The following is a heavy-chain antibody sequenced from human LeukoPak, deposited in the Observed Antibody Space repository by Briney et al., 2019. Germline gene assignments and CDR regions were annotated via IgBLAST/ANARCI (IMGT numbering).Heavy chain of an antibody. CDR1: GFTFSNYG. V-gene: IGHV3-30*02. J-gene: IGHJ6*02. Sequence: GGSLRLSCAASGFTFSNYGMHWVRQAPGKGLEWVAFIGYDGSNKYYADSVKGRFTISRDNAKNTLYLQMNTLRVEDTAVYYCTRDLMDYDVSTGLHHYYMDVWGQGTTVTVSS. CDR2: IGYDGSNK. CDR3: TRDLMDYDVSTGLHHYYMDV. D-gene: IGHD3-9*01.